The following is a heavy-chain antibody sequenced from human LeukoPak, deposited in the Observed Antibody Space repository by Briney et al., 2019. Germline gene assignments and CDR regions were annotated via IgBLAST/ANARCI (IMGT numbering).Heavy chain of an antibody. CDR3: AREISGQYRDNWFDP. D-gene: IGHD2-15*01. V-gene: IGHV4-30-4*08. J-gene: IGHJ5*02. CDR2: IYYSGST. CDR1: GGSISSGDYY. Sequence: SETLSLTCTVSGGSISSGDYYWSWIRQPPGKGLEWIGYIYYSGSTYYNPSLKSRVTISVDTSKNQFSLKLSSVTAADTAVYYCAREISGQYRDNWFDPWGQGTLVTVSS.